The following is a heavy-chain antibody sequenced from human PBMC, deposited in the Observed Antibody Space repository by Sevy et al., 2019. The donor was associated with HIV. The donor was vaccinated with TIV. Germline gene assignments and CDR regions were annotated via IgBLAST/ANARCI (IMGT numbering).Heavy chain of an antibody. V-gene: IGHV1-18*01. J-gene: IGHJ5*02. CDR1: GYTFTTYG. CDR2: ISTYNSMI. D-gene: IGHD6-19*01. CDR3: ARSTQVAGRSNWFDP. Sequence: ASVKVSCKASGYTFTTYGITWVRQAPGQGLEWMGWISTYNSMINYAQKFQGRVTMTTDTYMSTADMELRSLRSDDTAVYYCARSTQVAGRSNWFDPWGQGTLVTVSS.